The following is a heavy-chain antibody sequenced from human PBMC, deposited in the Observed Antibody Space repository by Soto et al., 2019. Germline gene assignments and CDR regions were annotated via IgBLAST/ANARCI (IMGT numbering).Heavy chain of an antibody. Sequence: SETLSLTCSVSGDSISSGGYYWSWIRQHPGKGLEWIGYIYYSGSTYYNPSLKSRVTISVDTSKNQFSLNLNSVTAADTAMYYCARNGDCTRPGGIVGCFDPWGPGTLVTVSS. D-gene: IGHD2-8*01. CDR2: IYYSGST. V-gene: IGHV4-31*03. J-gene: IGHJ5*02. CDR1: GDSISSGGYY. CDR3: ARNGDCTRPGGIVGCFDP.